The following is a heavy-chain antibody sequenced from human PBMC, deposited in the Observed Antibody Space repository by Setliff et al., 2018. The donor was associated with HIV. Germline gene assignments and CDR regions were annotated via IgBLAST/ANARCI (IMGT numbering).Heavy chain of an antibody. CDR2: IHPRDFDI. CDR3: ARLDSSGYYRSFDV. CDR1: GYTFTNYW. J-gene: IGHJ3*01. Sequence: PGESLTISCKASGYTFTNYWTAWVRQMPGKGLEWMGIIHPRDFDIKYSQSLQGRVTISADKSLSTAYLQWNSLKASDTALYYCARLDSSGYYRSFDVWGQGTMVTVSS. D-gene: IGHD3-22*01. V-gene: IGHV5-51*01.